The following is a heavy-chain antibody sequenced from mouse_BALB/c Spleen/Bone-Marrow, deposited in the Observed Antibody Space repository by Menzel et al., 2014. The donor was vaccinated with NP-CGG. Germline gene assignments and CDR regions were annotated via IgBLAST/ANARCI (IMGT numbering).Heavy chain of an antibody. CDR3: ARNPYGNYAMDY. V-gene: IGHV2-6*02. J-gene: IGHJ4*01. Sequence: VKLVESGPGLVAPSQSLSITCTVSGFSLTTYGVHWVRQPPGKSLEWLVGIWSDGNTTYNSALKSRLSISKDNSKSQVFLKMNSLQADDTAMYYCARNPYGNYAMDYWGQGTSVTVSS. D-gene: IGHD2-10*02. CDR1: GFSLTTYG. CDR2: IWSDGNT.